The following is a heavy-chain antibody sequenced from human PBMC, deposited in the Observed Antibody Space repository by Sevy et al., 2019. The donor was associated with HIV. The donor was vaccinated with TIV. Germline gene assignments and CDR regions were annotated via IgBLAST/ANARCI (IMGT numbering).Heavy chain of an antibody. J-gene: IGHJ6*02. CDR3: AREYYGGNTYYYYGMDV. CDR2: INPNSGGT. D-gene: IGHD4-17*01. V-gene: IGHV1-2*02. CDR1: GYTFTGYY. Sequence: ASVKVSCKASGYTFTGYYMHWVRQAPGQGLEWMGWINPNSGGTNYAQKFQGRVTMTRDTSISTAYMELSRLRPDDTAVYYCAREYYGGNTYYYYGMDVWGQGTTVTVSS.